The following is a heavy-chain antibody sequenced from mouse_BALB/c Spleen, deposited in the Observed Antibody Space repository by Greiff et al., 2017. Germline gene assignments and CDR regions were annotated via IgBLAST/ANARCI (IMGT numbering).Heavy chain of an antibody. J-gene: IGHJ3*01. V-gene: IGHV1-14*01. CDR2: INPYNDGT. CDR1: GYTFTSYV. Sequence: EVQVVESGPELVKPGASVKMSCKASGYTFTSYVMHWVKQKPGQGLEWIGYINPYNDGTKYNEKFKGKATLTSDKSSSTAYMELSSLTSEDSAVYYCARSENGNPAWFAYWGQGTLVTVSA. CDR3: ARSENGNPAWFAY. D-gene: IGHD2-1*01.